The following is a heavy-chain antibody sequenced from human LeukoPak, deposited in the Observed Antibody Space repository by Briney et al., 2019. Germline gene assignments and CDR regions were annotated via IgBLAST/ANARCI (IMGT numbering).Heavy chain of an antibody. V-gene: IGHV3-7*01. J-gene: IGHJ3*02. CDR2: INLHGSEK. CDR3: ARGVKYPFDI. D-gene: IGHD2-2*02. Sequence: GGSLRLSCAASGFSFSTYWMSWVRQAPGKGLEWVANINLHGSEKYYVDSVRGRFTISRDNAKNSLYLQMNSLRAEDAAVYFCARGVKYPFDIWGQGTMVTVSS. CDR1: GFSFSTYW.